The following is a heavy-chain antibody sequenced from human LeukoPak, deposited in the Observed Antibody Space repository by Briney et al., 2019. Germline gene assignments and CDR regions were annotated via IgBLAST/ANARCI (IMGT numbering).Heavy chain of an antibody. V-gene: IGHV5-51*01. Sequence: GESLKISCKGSGYSFTSYWIVWVRQMPGKGLEWMGIIYPGGSDTRYSPSFQGQVTISADKSISTAYLQWSSLKASDTAMYYCARPGTYCSGGSCYPTKGYYFDYWGQGTLVTVSS. CDR2: IYPGGSDT. J-gene: IGHJ4*02. CDR3: ARPGTYCSGGSCYPTKGYYFDY. CDR1: GYSFTSYW. D-gene: IGHD2-15*01.